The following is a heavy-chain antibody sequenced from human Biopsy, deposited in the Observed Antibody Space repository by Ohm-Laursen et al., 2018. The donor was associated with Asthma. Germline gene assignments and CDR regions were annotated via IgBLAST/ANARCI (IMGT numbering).Heavy chain of an antibody. J-gene: IGHJ5*02. V-gene: IGHV4-30-4*01. CDR1: GASIKTDDHY. D-gene: IGHD6-19*01. CDR3: ARASVAASSNWFDP. Sequence: TLSLTCSVSGASIKTDDHYWRWLRQPPGKGPERCGFIHYSGSTSYNPSLKGGVTISVDTSKNQFSLKLSSVTAADTAVYYCARASVAASSNWFDPWGQGTLVTVSS. CDR2: IHYSGST.